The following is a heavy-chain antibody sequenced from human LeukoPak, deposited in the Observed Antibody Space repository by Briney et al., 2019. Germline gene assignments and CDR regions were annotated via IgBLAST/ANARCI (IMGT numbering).Heavy chain of an antibody. CDR2: ICSGGST. CDR3: ARDPGNWFDP. Sequence: GGSLRLSCAASGFTVSNSYMSWVRQAPGKGLEGVSVICSGGSTYFADSVKGRFTISRENSKNTLYLQMNSLRAEDTAVYYCARDPGNWFDPWGQGTLVTVSS. V-gene: IGHV3-66*01. CDR1: GFTVSNSY. J-gene: IGHJ5*02.